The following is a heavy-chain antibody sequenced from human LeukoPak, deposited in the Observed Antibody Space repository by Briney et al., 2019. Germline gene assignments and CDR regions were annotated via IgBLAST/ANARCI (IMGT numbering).Heavy chain of an antibody. CDR2: IKQDGSEK. D-gene: IGHD3-9*01. CDR1: GFTFSSYW. Sequence: GGSLRLSCAASGFTFSSYWMSWVRQAPGKGLEWVANIKQDGSEKNYVDSVKGRFTIYRDNAKNSLYLQMNSLRAEDTAVYYCASSPMNYDILTGYYYYYYMDVWGKGTTVTVSS. CDR3: ASSPMNYDILTGYYYYYYMDV. V-gene: IGHV3-7*03. J-gene: IGHJ6*03.